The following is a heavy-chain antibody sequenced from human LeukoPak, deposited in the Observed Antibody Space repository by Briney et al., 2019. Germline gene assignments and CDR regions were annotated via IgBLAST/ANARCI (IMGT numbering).Heavy chain of an antibody. V-gene: IGHV4-59*11. D-gene: IGHD3-10*01. CDR3: ARADYGSGSYFVDS. J-gene: IGHJ4*02. Sequence: SETLSLTCTVSGGSISGHYWSWIRQPPGKGPEWIGYIYYTGSTNYNPSLKSRVTISVDTSKNQFSLKVSSVTAADTAVYYCARADYGSGSYFVDSWGQGTLVTVSS. CDR1: GGSISGHY. CDR2: IYYTGST.